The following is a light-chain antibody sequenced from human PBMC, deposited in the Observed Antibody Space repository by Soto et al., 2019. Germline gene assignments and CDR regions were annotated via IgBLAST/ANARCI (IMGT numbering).Light chain of an antibody. CDR1: QSVSSN. J-gene: IGKJ1*01. Sequence: EIVMTQSPATLSVSPGERATLSCRASQSVSSNLAWYQQNPGQAPRLLIYGASTRATGIPARFSGSGSGTEFTLTISSLQSEDFEVYYFQQYNNWPPWTFGPGTKVEIK. CDR2: GAS. CDR3: QQYNNWPPWT. V-gene: IGKV3-15*01.